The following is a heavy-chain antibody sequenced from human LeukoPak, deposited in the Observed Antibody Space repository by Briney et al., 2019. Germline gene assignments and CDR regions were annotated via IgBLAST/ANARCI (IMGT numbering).Heavy chain of an antibody. CDR3: ASRGRYSGYDFYGMDV. CDR2: IIPIFGTA. CDR1: GGTFSSYA. J-gene: IGHJ6*02. V-gene: IGHV1-69*01. Sequence: SVKVSCKASGGTFSSYAISWVRQAPGQGLEWMGGIIPIFGTANYAQKFQGRVTITADESTSTAYMELSSLRPEDTAVYYCASRGRYSGYDFYGMDVWGQGTTVTVSS. D-gene: IGHD5-12*01.